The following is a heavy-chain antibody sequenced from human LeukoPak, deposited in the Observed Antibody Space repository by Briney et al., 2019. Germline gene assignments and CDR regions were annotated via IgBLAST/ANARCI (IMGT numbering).Heavy chain of an antibody. CDR2: IYYSGST. CDR1: GGSISSGDYH. V-gene: IGHV4-30-4*01. Sequence: SQTLSLTCTVSGGSISSGDYHWSWIRQPPGKGLEWIGYIYYSGSTYYNPSLKSRVTISVDTSKNQFSLKLSSVTAADTAVYYCARVVPAATPRYSFFNYYYYYGMDVWGQGTTVTVSS. CDR3: ARVVPAATPRYSFFNYYYYYGMDV. D-gene: IGHD2-2*01. J-gene: IGHJ6*02.